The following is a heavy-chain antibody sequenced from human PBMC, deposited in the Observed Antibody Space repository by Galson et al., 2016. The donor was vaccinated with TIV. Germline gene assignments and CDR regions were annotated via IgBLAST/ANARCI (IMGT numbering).Heavy chain of an antibody. V-gene: IGHV4-38-2*02. D-gene: IGHD3-22*01. J-gene: IGHJ4*02. Sequence: SETLSLTCGVSGYSISSGYYWGWIRQPPGKGLEWIGSIYHSGMTYYNPSLESRVTISVDTSKNQFSLKLSFVTAADTAVYYCMRDRSTYYFDSSGYSPFDYWGQGTLVTVSS. CDR3: MRDRSTYYFDSSGYSPFDY. CDR1: GYSISSGYY. CDR2: IYHSGMT.